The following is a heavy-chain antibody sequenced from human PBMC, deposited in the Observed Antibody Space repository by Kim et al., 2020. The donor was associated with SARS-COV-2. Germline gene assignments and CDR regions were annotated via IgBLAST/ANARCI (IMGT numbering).Heavy chain of an antibody. J-gene: IGHJ3*01. CDR3: ARHTGTGWFWAFDV. D-gene: IGHD6-19*01. Sequence: NPSLRSRAAISMDTSNNLFSLRLTAGTAADTAVYYCARHTGTGWFWAFDVWGQGTMVTVSS. V-gene: IGHV4-59*08.